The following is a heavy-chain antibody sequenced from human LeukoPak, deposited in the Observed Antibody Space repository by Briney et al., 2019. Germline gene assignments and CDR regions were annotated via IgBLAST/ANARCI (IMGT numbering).Heavy chain of an antibody. J-gene: IGHJ4*02. D-gene: IGHD6-19*01. V-gene: IGHV4-59*01. CDR2: IYYSGST. CDR1: GGSISSYY. Sequence: SETLSLTCTVSGGSISSYYWGWIRQPPGKGLEWIGYIYYSGSTNYNPSLKSRVTISVDTSKNQFSLKLSSVTAADTAVYYCARSMAVAGTFDYWGQGTLVTVSS. CDR3: ARSMAVAGTFDY.